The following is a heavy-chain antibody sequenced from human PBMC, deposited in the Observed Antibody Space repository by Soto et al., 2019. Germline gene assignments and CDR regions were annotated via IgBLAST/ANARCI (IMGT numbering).Heavy chain of an antibody. CDR3: ARDLDTTSGWPFYGMDV. CDR1: GDSVSSNSAA. J-gene: IGHJ6*02. D-gene: IGHD6-19*01. Sequence: PSQTLSLTCAISGDSVSSNSAAWNWIRQSPSRGLEWLGRTYYRSKWYNDYAVSVKSRITINPDTSKNQFSLQLNSVTPEDTVVYYCARDLDTTSGWPFYGMDVWGQGTTVTVSS. V-gene: IGHV6-1*01. CDR2: TYYRSKWYN.